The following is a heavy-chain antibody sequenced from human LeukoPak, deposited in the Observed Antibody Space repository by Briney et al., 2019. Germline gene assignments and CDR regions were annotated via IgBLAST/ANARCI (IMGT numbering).Heavy chain of an antibody. CDR1: GFTCSRYW. CDR3: ARDNYYDSSGYYDAPYYFDY. Sequence: GGSLRLSCAASGFTCSRYWMSWVRQAPGKGLEWVANKKQDGSEKYYVDSVKGRFTISRDNAKNSLYLQMNSLRAEDTAVYYCARDNYYDSSGYYDAPYYFDYWGQGTLVTVSS. V-gene: IGHV3-7*01. D-gene: IGHD3-22*01. CDR2: KKQDGSEK. J-gene: IGHJ4*02.